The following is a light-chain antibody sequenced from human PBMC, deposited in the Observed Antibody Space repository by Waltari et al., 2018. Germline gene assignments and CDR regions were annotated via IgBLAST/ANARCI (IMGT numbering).Light chain of an antibody. CDR3: QQSFGPLT. J-gene: IGKJ4*01. CDR1: QSISTY. CDR2: TAS. Sequence: DIQMTQSPSSLSASVGDRVTITCRASQSISTYLNWYQQKPRGAPKLLISTASTLQSGVPPRFSGSGSGTDFTLTISGLQPDDFATYFCQQSFGPLTFGGGTNVDIK. V-gene: IGKV1-39*01.